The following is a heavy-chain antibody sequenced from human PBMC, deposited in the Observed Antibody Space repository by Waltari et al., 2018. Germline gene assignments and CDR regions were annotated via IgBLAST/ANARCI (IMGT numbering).Heavy chain of an antibody. D-gene: IGHD5-12*01. V-gene: IGHV1-69*02. CDR2: IIPILGIA. J-gene: IGHJ4*02. Sequence: GKKPGSSVKVSCKASGGTFSSYTISWVRQAPGQGLEWMGRIIPILGIANYAQKFQGRVTITADKSTSTAYMELSSLRSEDTAVYYCARLKDGYNYYYWGQGTLVTDSS. CDR3: ARLKDGYNYYY. CDR1: GGTFSSYT.